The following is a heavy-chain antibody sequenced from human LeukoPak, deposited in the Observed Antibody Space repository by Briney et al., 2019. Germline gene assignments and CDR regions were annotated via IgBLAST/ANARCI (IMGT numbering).Heavy chain of an antibody. CDR2: VSGSGETT. D-gene: IGHD3-10*01. V-gene: IGHV3-23*01. CDR3: TRGSHYYDS. CDR1: GFTFSTSA. J-gene: IGHJ4*02. Sequence: GGSLRLSCAASGFTFSTSAMSWVRQAPGKGLEWVSVVSGSGETTFYADSVKGRFTISRDNSKNTVYLQMNSLRAEDTAIYFCTRGSHYYDSWGQGTLVIVS.